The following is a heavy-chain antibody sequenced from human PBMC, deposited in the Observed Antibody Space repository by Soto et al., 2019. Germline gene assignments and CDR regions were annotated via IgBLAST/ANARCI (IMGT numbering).Heavy chain of an antibody. CDR3: AHRRAAAVTGYFDY. Sequence: QITLKESGPTLVKPTQTLTLTCTFSGFSLSARGMGVGWMRQPPGRALEWLAFTYWDDDKRYTSSLKTRLTVTKVTTKNQVVLTMTNMDPVDTATYYCAHRRAAAVTGYFDYWGQGTLVTVSS. CDR1: GFSLSARGMG. D-gene: IGHD3-10*01. J-gene: IGHJ4*02. CDR2: TYWDDDK. V-gene: IGHV2-5*02.